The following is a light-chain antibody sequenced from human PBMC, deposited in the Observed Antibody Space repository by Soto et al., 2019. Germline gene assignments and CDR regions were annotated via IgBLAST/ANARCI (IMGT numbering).Light chain of an antibody. CDR2: DAS. Sequence: EIVLTQSPATLSLSPGERATLSCRASQSVSRYLAWYQQKPGQAPRLLIYDASNRATGIPARFSGNGSGTDFTLTISSLQSEDFAIYYCQQYNNWPPLTFGGGTKVDIK. J-gene: IGKJ4*01. CDR1: QSVSRY. V-gene: IGKV3-11*01. CDR3: QQYNNWPPLT.